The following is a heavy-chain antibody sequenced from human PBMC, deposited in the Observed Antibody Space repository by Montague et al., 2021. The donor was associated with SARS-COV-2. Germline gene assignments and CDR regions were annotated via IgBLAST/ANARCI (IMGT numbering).Heavy chain of an antibody. CDR1: GXSISSGGYY. CDR2: IYYSGST. V-gene: IGHV4-39*01. J-gene: IGHJ4*02. Sequence: SETLSLTCTVSGXSISSGGYYWDWIRQPPGMGLEWIGTIYYSGSTYYNPSLKSRVTISVDTSRNQFSLKVSSVTAADTAVYYCATTGGPTTVAGPFDYWGQGTPVTVSS. D-gene: IGHD6-19*01. CDR3: ATTGGPTTVAGPFDY.